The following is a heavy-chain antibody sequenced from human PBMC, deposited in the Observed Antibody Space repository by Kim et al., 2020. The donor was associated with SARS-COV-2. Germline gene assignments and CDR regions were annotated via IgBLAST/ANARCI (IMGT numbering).Heavy chain of an antibody. V-gene: IGHV4-39*01. CDR3: ASLTDVLLWFGEFSIFDY. Sequence: SETLSLTCTVSGGSISSSSYYWGWIRQPPGKGLEWIGSIYYSGSTYYNPSLKSRVTISVDTSKNQFSLKLSSVTAADTAVYYCASLTDVLLWFGEFSIFDYWGQGTLVTVSS. CDR1: GGSISSSSYY. D-gene: IGHD3-10*01. CDR2: IYYSGST. J-gene: IGHJ4*02.